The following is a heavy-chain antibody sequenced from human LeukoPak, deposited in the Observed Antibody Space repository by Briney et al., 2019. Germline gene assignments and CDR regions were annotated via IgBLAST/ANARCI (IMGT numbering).Heavy chain of an antibody. CDR1: GYTFTSYG. J-gene: IGHJ6*02. CDR2: ISAYNGNT. V-gene: IGHV1-18*01. D-gene: IGHD6-19*01. CDR3: ARDGQWLGLYYYYGMDV. Sequence: ASVKVSCKASGYTFTSYGISWVRQAPGQGLEWMGWISAYNGNTNYAQKLQGRVTMTTDTSTSTAYMELRSLRSDDTAVYYCARDGQWLGLYYYYGMDVWGQGTTVTGSS.